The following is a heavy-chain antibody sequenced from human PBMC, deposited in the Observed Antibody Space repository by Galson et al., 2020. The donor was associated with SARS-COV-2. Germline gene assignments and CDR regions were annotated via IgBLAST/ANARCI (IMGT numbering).Heavy chain of an antibody. J-gene: IGHJ6*03. D-gene: IGHD3-10*01. CDR2: IYDSGNT. CDR3: ARIPYYFVSGSPYDYYIDV. V-gene: IGHV4-31*11. CDR1: GGSISSGGYY. Sequence: SETLSLTCAVSGGSISSGGYYWSWIRQHPGKGLEWIGYIYDSGNTYYNPSLKSRVTTSVDTSKNQFSLRLSSVTAADTTVYYCARIPYYFVSGSPYDYYIDVWGKGTTVTVSS.